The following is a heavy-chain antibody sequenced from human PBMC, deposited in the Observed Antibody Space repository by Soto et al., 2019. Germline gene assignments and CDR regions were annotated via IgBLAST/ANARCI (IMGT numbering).Heavy chain of an antibody. Sequence: QVQLVESGGGVVQPGRSLRLSCAASGFTFSSYGMHWVRQAPGKGLEWVAVISYDGSNKYYADSVKGRFTISRDNSKNPLYLQMNSLRAEDTAVYYCAGGRAFDIWGQGTMVTVSS. CDR2: ISYDGSNK. V-gene: IGHV3-30*03. J-gene: IGHJ3*02. D-gene: IGHD3-16*01. CDR3: AGGRAFDI. CDR1: GFTFSSYG.